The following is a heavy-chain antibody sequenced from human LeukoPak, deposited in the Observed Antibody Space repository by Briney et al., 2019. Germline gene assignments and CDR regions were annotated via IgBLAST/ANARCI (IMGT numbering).Heavy chain of an antibody. CDR3: ARRRVWFGTYFDY. V-gene: IGHV4-34*01. CDR2: INHSGST. D-gene: IGHD3-10*01. J-gene: IGHJ4*02. CDR1: GGSFSGYY. Sequence: PSETLSLTCAVYGGSFSGYYWSWIRQPPGKGLEWIGEINHSGSTNYNPSLKSRVTISVDTSKNQFSLKLSSVTAADTAVYYCARRRVWFGTYFDYWGQGTLVTVSS.